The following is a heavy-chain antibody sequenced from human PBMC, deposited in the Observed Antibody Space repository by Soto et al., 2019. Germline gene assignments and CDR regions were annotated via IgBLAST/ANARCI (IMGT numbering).Heavy chain of an antibody. D-gene: IGHD6-13*01. Sequence: SVKVSCKASGFTFTSSAVQWVRQARGQRLEWIGWIVVGSGNTNYAQKFQERVTITRDMSTSTAYMELSSLRSEDTAVYYCVADPKLAAAGYNWYFDLWGRGTLVTVSS. CDR2: IVVGSGNT. J-gene: IGHJ2*01. CDR3: VADPKLAAAGYNWYFDL. V-gene: IGHV1-58*01. CDR1: GFTFTSSA.